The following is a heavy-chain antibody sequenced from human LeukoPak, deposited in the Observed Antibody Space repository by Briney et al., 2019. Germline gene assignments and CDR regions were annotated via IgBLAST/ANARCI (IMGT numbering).Heavy chain of an antibody. CDR1: GGSISSYY. D-gene: IGHD3-16*02. Sequence: PSETLSLTCTVSGGSISSYYWSWIRQPPGKGLEWIGYIYYSGSTNYNPSLKGRVTISVDTSKNQFSLKLSSVTAADTAVYYCARGGYDYVWGSYRYNYWGQGTLVTVSS. V-gene: IGHV4-59*01. J-gene: IGHJ4*02. CDR2: IYYSGST. CDR3: ARGGYDYVWGSYRYNY.